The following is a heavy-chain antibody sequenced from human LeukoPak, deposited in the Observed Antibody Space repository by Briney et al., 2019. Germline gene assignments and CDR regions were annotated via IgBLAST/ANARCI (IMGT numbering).Heavy chain of an antibody. CDR3: AKGAVGDYYGSGIDY. CDR1: GFTFSSYG. D-gene: IGHD3-10*01. Sequence: GGSLRLSCAASGFTFSSYGMHWARQAPGKGLEWVAVISHDGSNKYYADSVKGRFTISRDNSKNTLYLEMNSLRAEDTAVYYCAKGAVGDYYGSGIDYWGQGTLVTVSS. V-gene: IGHV3-30*18. CDR2: ISHDGSNK. J-gene: IGHJ4*02.